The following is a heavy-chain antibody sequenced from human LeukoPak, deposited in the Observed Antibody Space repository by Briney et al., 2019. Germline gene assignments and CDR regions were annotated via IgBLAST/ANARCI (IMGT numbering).Heavy chain of an antibody. V-gene: IGHV1-18*01. J-gene: IGHJ4*02. Sequence: ASVKVSCKASGYTFSSYGISWVRQAPGQGLEWMRWISAYNGNTDYAQKLQGRVTMTTDTSTSTAYMELRSLRSDDTAVYYCARATRAAAGKGEIDYWGQGTLVTVSS. CDR1: GYTFSSYG. CDR2: ISAYNGNT. D-gene: IGHD6-13*01. CDR3: ARATRAAAGKGEIDY.